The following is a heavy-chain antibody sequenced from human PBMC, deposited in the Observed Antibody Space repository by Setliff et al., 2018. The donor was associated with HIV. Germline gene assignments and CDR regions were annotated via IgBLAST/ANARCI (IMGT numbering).Heavy chain of an antibody. CDR3: AGGPGTTSIDY. CDR2: LYYSGNT. CDR1: GGSISSSFHY. D-gene: IGHD1-26*01. Sequence: SETLSLTCTVSGGSISSSFHYWGWIRQPPGKGLEWIASLYYSGNTYYNPSLKSRVTILVDASRNQFSLELISVTAADTAVYYCAGGPGTTSIDYWAQGTLVTVSS. V-gene: IGHV4-39*07. J-gene: IGHJ4*02.